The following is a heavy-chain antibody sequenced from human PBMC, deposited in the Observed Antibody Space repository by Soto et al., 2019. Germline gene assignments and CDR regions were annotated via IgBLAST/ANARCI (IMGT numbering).Heavy chain of an antibody. J-gene: IGHJ3*02. Sequence: PGGSLRLSCAASGFTFSSYGMHWVRQAPGKGLEWVAVIWYDGSNKYYADSVKGRFTISRDNSKNTLYLQMNSLRAEDTAVYYCAKIIQVVVAATHAFDIWGQGTMVTVSS. V-gene: IGHV3-30*02. CDR2: IWYDGSNK. D-gene: IGHD2-15*01. CDR1: GFTFSSYG. CDR3: AKIIQVVVAATHAFDI.